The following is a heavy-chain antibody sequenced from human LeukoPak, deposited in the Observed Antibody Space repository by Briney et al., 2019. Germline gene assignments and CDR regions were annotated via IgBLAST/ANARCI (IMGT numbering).Heavy chain of an antibody. V-gene: IGHV3-74*01. Sequence: GGSLRLSCAASGFTFSSSAMSWVRQVPGKGLVWVSRINSDASNTNYADSVKGRFTISRDNAKSTLFLQMNSLRAEDTAVYYCVRDRPAKYFGASVDAFDLWGQGTMVTVSS. D-gene: IGHD4/OR15-4a*01. CDR1: GFTFSSSA. CDR2: INSDASNT. CDR3: VRDRPAKYFGASVDAFDL. J-gene: IGHJ3*01.